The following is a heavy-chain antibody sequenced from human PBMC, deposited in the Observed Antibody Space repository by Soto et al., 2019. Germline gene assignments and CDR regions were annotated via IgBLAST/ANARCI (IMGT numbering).Heavy chain of an antibody. Sequence: GGSLRLSCAASGFTFSSYWMHWVRQAPGKGLVWVSRINSDGSGTGYADSVKGRFTISRDNAKNTLSLQMNSLRAEDTAVYYCARYSYGLWYYDYVWGSYRSSSFDYWDQGTLVTVSS. D-gene: IGHD3-16*02. V-gene: IGHV3-74*01. CDR3: ARYSYGLWYYDYVWGSYRSSSFDY. J-gene: IGHJ4*02. CDR1: GFTFSSYW. CDR2: INSDGSGT.